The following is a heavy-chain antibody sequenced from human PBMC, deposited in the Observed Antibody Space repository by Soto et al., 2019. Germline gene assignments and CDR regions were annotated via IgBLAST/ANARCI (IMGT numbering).Heavy chain of an antibody. CDR1: GYTFTSHD. CDR3: ARGRWELLLQNNSWFDP. D-gene: IGHD1-26*01. Sequence: ASVKVSCKASGYTFTSHDINWVRQATGQGLEWMGWMNPNSGNTAYAQRFQGRVTMTRNTSINSAYMELSSLRSEDTAVYFCARGRWELLLQNNSWFDPWGQGTPVTVSS. CDR2: MNPNSGNT. V-gene: IGHV1-8*01. J-gene: IGHJ5*02.